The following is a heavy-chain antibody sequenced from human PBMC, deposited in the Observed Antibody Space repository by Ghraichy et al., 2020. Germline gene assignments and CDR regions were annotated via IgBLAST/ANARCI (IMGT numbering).Heavy chain of an antibody. CDR2: IKQDGSEK. CDR1: GFTFSSYW. D-gene: IGHD4-17*01. Sequence: GSLRLSCAASGFTFSSYWMSWVRQAPGKGLEWVANIKQDGSEKYYVDSVKGRFTISRDTAKNSLYLQMNSMRAEDTAVYYCARRTTGNCFDPWGQGTLVTVSS. J-gene: IGHJ5*02. CDR3: ARRTTGNCFDP. V-gene: IGHV3-7*01.